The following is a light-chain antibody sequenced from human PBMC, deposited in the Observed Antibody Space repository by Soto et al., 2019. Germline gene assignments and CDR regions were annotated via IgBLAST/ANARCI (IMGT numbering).Light chain of an antibody. V-gene: IGKV3-15*01. CDR2: GAS. CDR1: QSIYTN. CDR3: HQYHHWPVT. J-gene: IGKJ4*02. Sequence: EIVMTQSPATLSLSPGDRVTLSCWASQSIYTNLAWYQHTPGQAPRLLISGASTGDTGLPSRVSGSGSGTDFTLTIDSLQSEDVAVYYYHQYHHWPVTWGGGTNVDIK.